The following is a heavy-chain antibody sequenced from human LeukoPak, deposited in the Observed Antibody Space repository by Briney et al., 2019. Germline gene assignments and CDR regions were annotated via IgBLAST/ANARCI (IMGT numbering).Heavy chain of an antibody. J-gene: IGHJ3*02. Sequence: GGSLRLSCAASGFTFSDYYMSWIRQAPGKGLEWVSYITSSSAYTNYADSVKGRFTISRDNAKNSLYLQMNSLRAEDTAVYYCARDLVVPAAYDAFDIWGQGTMVTVSS. CDR2: ITSSSAYT. CDR3: ARDLVVPAAYDAFDI. V-gene: IGHV3-11*06. D-gene: IGHD2-2*01. CDR1: GFTFSDYY.